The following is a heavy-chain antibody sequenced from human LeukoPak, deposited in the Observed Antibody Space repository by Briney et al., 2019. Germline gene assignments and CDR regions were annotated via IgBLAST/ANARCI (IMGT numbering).Heavy chain of an antibody. V-gene: IGHV3-7*03. CDR1: GFTVSSNY. D-gene: IGHD5-24*01. Sequence: SGGSLRLSCAASGFTVSSNYMSWVRLASGKGLEWVANIKEDGTETYYVDSVKGRFTISRDNAKNSLYLQMNSLRVEDTAVYYCAKEGRSLQTYWGQGTLVTVSS. J-gene: IGHJ4*02. CDR2: IKEDGTET. CDR3: AKEGRSLQTY.